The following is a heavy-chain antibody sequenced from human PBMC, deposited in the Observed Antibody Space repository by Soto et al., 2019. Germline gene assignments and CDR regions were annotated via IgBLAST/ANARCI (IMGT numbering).Heavy chain of an antibody. CDR1: GFTFSSYE. J-gene: IGHJ4*02. Sequence: EVQLVESGGGVVQPGGSLRLSCAASGFTFSSYEMNWVRQAPGKGLEWVSYISSSGSTIYYADSVKGRFTISRDNDKNSLYLQMNSLRAEDTAVYYCARAPRYSGSYFDYWGQGTLVTVSS. CDR2: ISSSGSTI. V-gene: IGHV3-48*03. D-gene: IGHD1-26*01. CDR3: ARAPRYSGSYFDY.